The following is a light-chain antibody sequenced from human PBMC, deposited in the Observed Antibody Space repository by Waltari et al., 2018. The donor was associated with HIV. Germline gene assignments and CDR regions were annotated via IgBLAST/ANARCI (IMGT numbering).Light chain of an antibody. V-gene: IGKV1-39*01. CDR2: SAY. Sequence: QLTRFPSAFSPSLGASAAITCRASQAISTYLNWYQQKPGKAPVLLVYSAYKLQSGAPSRFRGAGSGRDFSLSITGLQTEDFARYFCQQSYDSPFNFGPGT. CDR3: QQSYDSPFN. J-gene: IGKJ3*01. CDR1: QAISTY.